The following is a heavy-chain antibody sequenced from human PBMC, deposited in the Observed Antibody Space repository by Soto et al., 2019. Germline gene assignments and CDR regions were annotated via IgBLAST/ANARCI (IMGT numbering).Heavy chain of an antibody. Sequence: EVQMVASGGGVVQPGGSLRLSCAASGFTLSDQWRSWVRQAPGKGLEWVANINPDGSAKSHVDSVEGRFTISRDNAKNSLYLQMNTLRVEDTAVYYCARGPLWGQGTLVTVSS. CDR2: INPDGSAK. V-gene: IGHV3-7*01. CDR1: GFTLSDQW. CDR3: ARGPL. J-gene: IGHJ4*02.